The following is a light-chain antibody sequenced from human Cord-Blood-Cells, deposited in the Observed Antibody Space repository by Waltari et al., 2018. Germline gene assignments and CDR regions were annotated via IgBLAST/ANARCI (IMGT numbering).Light chain of an antibody. CDR1: SSDVGGYNY. CDR2: DVS. CDR3: CSYAGSYTWV. Sequence: QSALTQPRSVSGSPGQSVTISCTGTSSDVGGYNYVSWYQQHPGKAPKLMIYDVSKRPSGVPDLFCGSKSGNTASLTSSGLQAEDEADCYCCSYAGSYTWVFGGGTKLTVL. J-gene: IGLJ3*02. V-gene: IGLV2-11*01.